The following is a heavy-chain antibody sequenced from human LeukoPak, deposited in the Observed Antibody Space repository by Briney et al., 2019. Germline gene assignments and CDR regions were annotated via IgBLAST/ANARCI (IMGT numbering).Heavy chain of an antibody. D-gene: IGHD7-27*01. V-gene: IGHV1-2*02. J-gene: IGHJ3*02. CDR2: INPNSGGT. Sequence: GASVKVSCKASGYTFTGYYMHWVRQAPGQGFEWMGWINPNSGGTNYAQKFQGRVTMTRDTSISTAYMELSRLRSDDTAVYYCARVGPLGPDAFDIWGQGTMVTVSS. CDR1: GYTFTGYY. CDR3: ARVGPLGPDAFDI.